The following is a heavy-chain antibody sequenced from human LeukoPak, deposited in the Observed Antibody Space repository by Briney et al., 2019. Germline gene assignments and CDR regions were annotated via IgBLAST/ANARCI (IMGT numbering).Heavy chain of an antibody. V-gene: IGHV3-49*03. CDR3: TRDRDEWELPYYFDY. Sequence: GGSLRLSCTASGFTFGDYAMSWFRQAPGKGLEWVGFIRSKAYGGTTEYAASVKGRFTISRDDSKSIAYLQMNSLKTEDTAVYYCTRDRDEWELPYYFDYWGQGTLVTVSS. J-gene: IGHJ4*02. CDR2: IRSKAYGGTT. D-gene: IGHD1-26*01. CDR1: GFTFGDYA.